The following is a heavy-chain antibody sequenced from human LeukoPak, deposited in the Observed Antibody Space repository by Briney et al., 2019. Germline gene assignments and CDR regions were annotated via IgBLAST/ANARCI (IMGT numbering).Heavy chain of an antibody. CDR2: MSGSGDGT. J-gene: IGHJ6*03. CDR3: AKMMGQRLYDYCMDV. D-gene: IGHD3-16*01. V-gene: IGHV3-23*01. CDR1: GFTFSSYS. Sequence: PGGSLRLSCAASGFTFSSYSMSWVGQAPGKGLEWVSAMSGSGDGTYYADSVKGRFTISRDNSKNTLYLQMNSLRAEDTAVYYCAKMMGQRLYDYCMDVWGKGTTVTVSS.